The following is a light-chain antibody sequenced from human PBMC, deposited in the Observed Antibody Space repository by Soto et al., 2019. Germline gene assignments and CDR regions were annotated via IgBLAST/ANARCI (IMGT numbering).Light chain of an antibody. J-gene: IGLJ1*01. CDR3: SSYTTSSILV. CDR2: EVS. CDR1: SSDVGGYTF. V-gene: IGLV2-14*01. Sequence: QPVLTQPASVSASLGQSITISCTGTSSDVGGYTFVSWYQQHPGKAPKLIIDEVSNRPSGISNRFSGSKSGTTASLTISGLQAEDEANYYCSSYTTSSILVFGTGTKLTVL.